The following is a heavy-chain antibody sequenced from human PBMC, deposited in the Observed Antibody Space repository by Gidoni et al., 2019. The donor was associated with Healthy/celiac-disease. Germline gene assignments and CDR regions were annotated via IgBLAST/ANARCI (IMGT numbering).Heavy chain of an antibody. CDR3: ARGSRAQWYFDL. CDR2: IYTSGST. CDR1: GGSISSGSYY. J-gene: IGHJ2*01. V-gene: IGHV4-61*02. Sequence: QVQLQESGPGLVKPSQTLSLTCTVSGGSISSGSYYWSWIRQPAGKGLEWIGRIYTSGSTNYNPSLKSRVTMSVDTSKNQFSLKLSSVTAADTAVYYCARGSRAQWYFDLWGRGTLVTVSS.